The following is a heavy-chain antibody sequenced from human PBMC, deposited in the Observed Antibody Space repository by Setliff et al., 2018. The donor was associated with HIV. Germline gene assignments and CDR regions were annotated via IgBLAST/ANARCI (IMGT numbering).Heavy chain of an antibody. CDR1: GDSISSSY. CDR2: VHYSGNT. Sequence: SETLSLTCSVSGDSISSSYWSWIRQPPGKGLECIGYVHYSGNTNYNPSLKSRLTISVDTSKNQFSLKLTSVTAADTAVYYCARLWLHYGDDIPRFDPWGQGTLVTVSS. D-gene: IGHD4-17*01. V-gene: IGHV4-59*08. J-gene: IGHJ5*02. CDR3: ARLWLHYGDDIPRFDP.